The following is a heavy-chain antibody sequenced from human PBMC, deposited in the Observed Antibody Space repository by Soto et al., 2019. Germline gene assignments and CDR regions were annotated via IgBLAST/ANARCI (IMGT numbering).Heavy chain of an antibody. J-gene: IGHJ6*02. D-gene: IGHD4-4*01. CDR1: GYTFTGYY. V-gene: IGHV1-2*02. CDR2: INPNSGGT. CDR3: ARDPDTVSKVSEGGYYYGMDV. Sequence: ASVKVSCKASGYTFTGYYMHWVRQAPGQGLEWMGWINPNSGGTNYAQKFQGRVTMTRDTSISTAYMELSRLRSDDTAVYYCARDPDTVSKVSEGGYYYGMDVWGQGTTVTV.